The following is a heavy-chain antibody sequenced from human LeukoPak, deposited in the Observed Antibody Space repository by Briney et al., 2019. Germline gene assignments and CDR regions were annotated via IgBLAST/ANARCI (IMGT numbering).Heavy chain of an antibody. CDR1: GGSLSNYY. V-gene: IGHV4-34*01. J-gene: IGHJ5*02. D-gene: IGHD3-10*01. CDR3: ARGPASGSNFAWFDP. Sequence: NPSETLSLTCAVYGGSLSNYYWSWTRQPPGKGLERIGEINHGGSTKYNPSLKSRVTISVDMSKNQFSLELSSVTAADTAVYYCARGPASGSNFAWFDPWGQGTLVTVSS. CDR2: INHGGST.